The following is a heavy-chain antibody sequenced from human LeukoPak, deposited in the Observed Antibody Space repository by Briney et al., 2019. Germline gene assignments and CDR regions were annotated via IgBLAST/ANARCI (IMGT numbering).Heavy chain of an antibody. CDR1: GYSISSGYY. J-gene: IGHJ4*02. D-gene: IGHD3-10*01. CDR2: IYHSGST. CDR3: ARDHTYYYGSGSPNFDY. Sequence: SETLSLTCTVSGYSISSGYYWGWIRQPPGKGLEWIGSIYHSGSTYYNPSLKSRVTISVDTSKNQFSLKLSSVTAADTTVYYCARDHTYYYGSGSPNFDYWGQGTLVTVSS. V-gene: IGHV4-38-2*02.